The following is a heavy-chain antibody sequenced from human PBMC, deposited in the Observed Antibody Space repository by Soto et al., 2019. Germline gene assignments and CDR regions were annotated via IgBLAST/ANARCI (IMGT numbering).Heavy chain of an antibody. CDR2: IYWADDK. V-gene: IGHV2-5*02. CDR1: GFSLTTSGVG. Sequence: QITLNESGPTVVRPTETLTLTCRFSGFSLTTSGVGVGWIRQSTGKAPEWLALIYWADDKRYSASLKSRLTITKDTSKNQVVLPVSDLDPTDTATYYCAHRVLRTVFGLVTTTAIYFDFWGQGTPVAVSS. CDR3: AHRVLRTVFGLVTTTAIYFDF. J-gene: IGHJ4*02. D-gene: IGHD3-3*01.